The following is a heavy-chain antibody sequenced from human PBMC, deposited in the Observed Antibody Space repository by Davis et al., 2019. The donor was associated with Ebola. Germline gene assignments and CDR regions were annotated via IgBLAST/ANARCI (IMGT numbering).Heavy chain of an antibody. Sequence: ASVKVSCKASGYSFKSYAISWVRQAPGQGLEWMGWISAYNGNTNYAQKVQGRVTMTTDTSTGTGYLDLRSLRSEDTAVYYCARAARNYYDSSGYFYRVDYWGQGALVTVSS. D-gene: IGHD3-22*01. CDR2: ISAYNGNT. V-gene: IGHV1-18*01. CDR1: GYSFKSYA. CDR3: ARAARNYYDSSGYFYRVDY. J-gene: IGHJ4*02.